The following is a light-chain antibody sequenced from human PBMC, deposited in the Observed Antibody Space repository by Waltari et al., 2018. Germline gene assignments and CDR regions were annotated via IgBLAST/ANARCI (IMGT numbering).Light chain of an antibody. CDR3: QVWDSSSDHPSYV. V-gene: IGLV3-21*02. J-gene: IGLJ1*01. CDR2: DDS. CDR1: NIGSKS. Sequence: SYVLTQPPSVSVAPGQTARITCGGNNIGSKSGHWYQQKPGQAPVLVGYDDSDRPSGIPGRFSGFNSGNTATLTISRVEAGDEADYDCQVWDSSSDHPSYVFGTGTKVTVL.